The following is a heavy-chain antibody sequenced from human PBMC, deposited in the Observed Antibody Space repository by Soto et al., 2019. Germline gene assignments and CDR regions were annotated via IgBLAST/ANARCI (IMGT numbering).Heavy chain of an antibody. CDR1: GFTFSSCA. CDR2: MRDSDSGGTT. Sequence: EVQLLESGGGLVQPGGSLRLSCAASGFTFSSCAMSWVRQAPAKGLAWVSAMRDSDSGGTTYYADSVKGRFTISRDDSKNTLYLQMSSLRAEDTAMYYCAKVRVGIDVDFDYWGQGALVTVSS. V-gene: IGHV3-23*01. CDR3: AKVRVGIDVDFDY. D-gene: IGHD2-21*01. J-gene: IGHJ4*02.